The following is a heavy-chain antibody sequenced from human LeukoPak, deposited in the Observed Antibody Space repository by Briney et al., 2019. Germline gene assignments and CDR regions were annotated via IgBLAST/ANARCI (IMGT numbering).Heavy chain of an antibody. J-gene: IGHJ4*02. V-gene: IGHV3-7*01. D-gene: IGHD3-22*01. CDR3: ARDSETYYYDSSGSY. Sequence: PSETLSLTCTVSGGSISSSSYYWGWIRQPPGKGLEWVANIKQDGSEKYYVDSVKGRFTISRDNAKNSLYLQMNSLRAEDTAVYYCARDSETYYYDSSGSYWGQGTLVTVSS. CDR1: GGSISSSSYY. CDR2: IKQDGSEK.